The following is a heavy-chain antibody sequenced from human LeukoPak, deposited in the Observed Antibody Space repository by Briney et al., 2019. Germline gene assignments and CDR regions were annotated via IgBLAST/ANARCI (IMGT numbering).Heavy chain of an antibody. V-gene: IGHV3-33*01. CDR3: AIPSVGATTGSY. Sequence: GGSLRLSCAASGFNFSSYDMHWVRQAPGKGLECVAVIWYDGSNKYYADSVKGRFTISRDNSKNTLYLQMNSLRAEDTAVYYCAIPSVGATTGSYWGQGTLVTVSS. D-gene: IGHD1-26*01. CDR2: IWYDGSNK. CDR1: GFNFSSYD. J-gene: IGHJ4*02.